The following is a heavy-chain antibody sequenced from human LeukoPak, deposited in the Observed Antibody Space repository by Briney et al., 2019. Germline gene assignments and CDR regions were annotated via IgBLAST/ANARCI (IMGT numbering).Heavy chain of an antibody. Sequence: GASVKVSCKASGYTFGSYYISWVRQAPGQGLEWMRWISGYNGNTNYAQRFQDRITKTVDKSTTTVYMELNSLRLDDTAVYYCARTHDFWATRKGDYFDPWGQGTLVTVSS. J-gene: IGHJ4*02. V-gene: IGHV1-18*01. D-gene: IGHD3-3*01. CDR3: ARTHDFWATRKGDYFDP. CDR2: ISGYNGNT. CDR1: GYTFGSYY.